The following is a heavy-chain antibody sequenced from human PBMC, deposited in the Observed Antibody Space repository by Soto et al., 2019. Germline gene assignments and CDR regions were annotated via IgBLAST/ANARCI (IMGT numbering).Heavy chain of an antibody. CDR2: ISSSSTDI. J-gene: IGHJ6*03. CDR3: ARERGSGSFRNYYYMDV. V-gene: IGHV3-21*01. Sequence: EVQLVESGGGLVKPGGSLRLSCAASGFTFSSYSMNWVRQAPGKGLEWVSSISSSSTDIYHADSVKGRFTISRDNAKNSLYLQMNSLRAEDTAVYYCARERGSGSFRNYYYMDVWGKGTTVTVSS. CDR1: GFTFSSYS. D-gene: IGHD3-10*01.